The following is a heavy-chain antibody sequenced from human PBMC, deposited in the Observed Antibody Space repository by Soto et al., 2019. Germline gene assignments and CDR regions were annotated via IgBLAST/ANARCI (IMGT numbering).Heavy chain of an antibody. D-gene: IGHD1-26*01. Sequence: QVQLVQSGAEVKKPGSSVKVSCKASGGTFSSYAISWVRQAPGQGLEWMGGIIPIFGTANYAQKLQGRVTSTADKATSTAYMELSSLRSEDTAVYYCARGYSGSYYSVWNGFDYWGQGTLVTVSS. CDR3: ARGYSGSYYSVWNGFDY. V-gene: IGHV1-69*06. J-gene: IGHJ4*02. CDR1: GGTFSSYA. CDR2: IIPIFGTA.